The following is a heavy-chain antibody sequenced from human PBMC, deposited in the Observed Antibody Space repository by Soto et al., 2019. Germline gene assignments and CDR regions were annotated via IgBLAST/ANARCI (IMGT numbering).Heavy chain of an antibody. CDR3: AKDLLGPGRAYGMDV. CDR2: ISYDGSNK. J-gene: IGHJ6*02. V-gene: IGHV3-30*18. Sequence: QVQLVESGGGVVSLGGSLSPPCAASGFPSSTYGMHGSRQAQGKGREWVAVISYDGSNKYYADSVKGRFTISRDNSKNTLYLQMNSLRAEDTAVYYCAKDLLGPGRAYGMDVWGQGTTVTVSS. D-gene: IGHD7-27*01. CDR1: GFPSSTYG.